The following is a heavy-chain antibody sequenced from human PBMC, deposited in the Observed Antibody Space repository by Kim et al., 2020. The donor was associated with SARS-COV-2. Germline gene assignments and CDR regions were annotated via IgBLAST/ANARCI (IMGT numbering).Heavy chain of an antibody. J-gene: IGHJ5*02. Sequence: SETLSLTCAVYGGSFSGYYWSWIRQPPGKGLEWIGEINHSGSTNYNPSLKSRVTISVDTSKNQFSLKLSSVTAADTAVYYCARGGYYYDSSGYYQNWFDPWGQGTLVTVSS. CDR3: ARGGYYYDSSGYYQNWFDP. D-gene: IGHD3-22*01. V-gene: IGHV4-34*01. CDR2: INHSGST. CDR1: GGSFSGYY.